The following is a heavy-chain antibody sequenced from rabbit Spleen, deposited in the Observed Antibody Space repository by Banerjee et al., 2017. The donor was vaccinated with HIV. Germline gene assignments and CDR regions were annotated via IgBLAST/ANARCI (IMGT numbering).Heavy chain of an antibody. CDR3: ARDAGTSFSTYGMDL. V-gene: IGHV1S45*01. CDR1: GFSFSSDYD. J-gene: IGHJ6*01. Sequence: QEQLVESGGGLVQPEGSLTLTCTASGFSFSSDYDMCWVRQAPGKRPEWIAYIAGGDGTTHYPSWAKGRFTISKISSTTVTLQMTSLTAADTATYFCARDAGTSFSTYGMDLWGPGTLVTVS. D-gene: IGHD8-1*01. CDR2: IAGGDGTT.